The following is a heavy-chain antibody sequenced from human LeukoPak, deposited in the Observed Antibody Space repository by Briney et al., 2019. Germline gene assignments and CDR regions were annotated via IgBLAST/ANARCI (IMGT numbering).Heavy chain of an antibody. CDR1: GGSISGFY. Sequence: SETLSLTCTVSGGSISGFYWSWIRQPAGRGLEWIGRIYTSGSTNYNPSLKSRVTISVDTSKNQFSLKLSSVTAADTAVYYCARGYYGSGSHCCHMDVWGKGTTITVS. CDR3: ARGYYGSGSHCCHMDV. J-gene: IGHJ6*03. V-gene: IGHV4-4*07. CDR2: IYTSGST. D-gene: IGHD3-10*01.